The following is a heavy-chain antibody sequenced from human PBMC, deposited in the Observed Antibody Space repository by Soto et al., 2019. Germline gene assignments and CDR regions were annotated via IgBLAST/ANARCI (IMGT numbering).Heavy chain of an antibody. Sequence: VGSLRLSCAASGFLVRNNCMTWVRQAPGMGLEWVSVISYDGSNKYYADSVKGRFTISRDNSKNTLYLQMNSLRAEDTAVYYCAWLDYDILTGLAGWGQGTLVTVSS. V-gene: IGHV3-30*03. CDR2: ISYDGSNK. CDR3: AWLDYDILTGLAG. D-gene: IGHD3-9*01. CDR1: GFLVRNNC. J-gene: IGHJ4*02.